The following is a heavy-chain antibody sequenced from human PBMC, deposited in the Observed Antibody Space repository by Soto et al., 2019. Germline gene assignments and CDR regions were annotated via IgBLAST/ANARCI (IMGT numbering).Heavy chain of an antibody. V-gene: IGHV4-59*08. CDR3: VRQGAGALYGLVDV. D-gene: IGHD2-2*02. CDR2: IYSNGGT. Sequence: SETLSLTCTVSGDSIGTYNWGWIRQPPGKRLEWIGYIYSNGGTSYNPALKSRVTISADTSTKQFSLRLSSVTAEDTAAYYCVRQGAGALYGLVDVWGQGTTLTVSS. J-gene: IGHJ6*02. CDR1: GDSIGTYN.